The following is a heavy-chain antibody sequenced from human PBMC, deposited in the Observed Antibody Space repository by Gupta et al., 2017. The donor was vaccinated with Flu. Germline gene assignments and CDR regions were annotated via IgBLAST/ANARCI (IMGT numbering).Heavy chain of an antibody. Sequence: VRQAPGQGLEWMGWISAYDGDTNYAQRFQGRFTMTIDTSTTTAHMELRSLRSDDTAVYYCARVCQSGGETMDVWGKGTTVTVSS. V-gene: IGHV1-18*01. D-gene: IGHD2-21*01. CDR3: ARVCQSGGETMDV. CDR2: ISAYDGDT. J-gene: IGHJ6*03.